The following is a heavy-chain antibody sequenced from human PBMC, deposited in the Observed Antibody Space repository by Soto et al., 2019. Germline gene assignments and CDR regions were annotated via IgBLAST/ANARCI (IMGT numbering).Heavy chain of an antibody. CDR2: IIPIFGTA. CDR3: ARDIGATAYFDY. V-gene: IGHV1-69*13. Sequence: SVKVSCKASGGTFSSYAISWLRQAPGQGLEWMGGIIPIFGTANYAQKFQGRVTITADESTSTAYMELSSLRSEDTAVYYCARDIGATAYFDYWGQGTLVTVSS. J-gene: IGHJ4*02. D-gene: IGHD1-26*01. CDR1: GGTFSSYA.